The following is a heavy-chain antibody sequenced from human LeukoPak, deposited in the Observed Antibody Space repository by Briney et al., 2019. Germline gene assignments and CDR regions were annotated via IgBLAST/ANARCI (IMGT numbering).Heavy chain of an antibody. CDR2: IYYSGST. V-gene: IGHV4-39*01. CDR1: GGSISSSSYY. CDR3: ARHRTQLYRGSRPTHNWFDP. Sequence: SETLSLTCTVSGGSISSSSYYWGWIRQPPGKGLEWIGSIYYSGSTYYNPSLKSRVTISVDTSKNQFSLKLSSVTAADTAVYYCARHRTQLYRGSRPTHNWFDPWGQGTLVTVSS. J-gene: IGHJ5*02. D-gene: IGHD1-26*01.